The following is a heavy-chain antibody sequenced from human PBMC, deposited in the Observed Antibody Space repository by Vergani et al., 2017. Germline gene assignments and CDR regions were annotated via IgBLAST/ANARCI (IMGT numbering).Heavy chain of an antibody. V-gene: IGHV3-53*01. CDR3: ATSYYLDFQH. CDR2: IYSGGSP. D-gene: IGHD3-10*01. CDR1: GFTASSNY. Sequence: EVQLVESGGGLIQPGGSLRLSCAAFGFTASSNYMSGVRQAPGKGLEWVSVIYSGGSPYYADPVTGRFTIPRDNSKNTLYLQMNSLRAEDTAVYYCATSYYLDFQHWGQGTLVTVSS. J-gene: IGHJ1*01.